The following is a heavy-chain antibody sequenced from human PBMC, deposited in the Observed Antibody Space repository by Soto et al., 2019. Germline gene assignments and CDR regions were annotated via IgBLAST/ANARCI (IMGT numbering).Heavy chain of an antibody. V-gene: IGHV4-39*01. CDR3: ARRNVLLWFGELLYAFDI. D-gene: IGHD3-10*01. CDR2: IYYSGST. CDR1: GGSVSSSSDY. J-gene: IGHJ3*02. Sequence: SETQSLTCTVSGGSVSSSSDYWGWIRQPPGKGLEWIGSIYYSGSTYYNPSLKSRVTISVDTSKNQFSLKLSSVTAADTAVYYCARRNVLLWFGELLYAFDIWGQGTMVTVSS.